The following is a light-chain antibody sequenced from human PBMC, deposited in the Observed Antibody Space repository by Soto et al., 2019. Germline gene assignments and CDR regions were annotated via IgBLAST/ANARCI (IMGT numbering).Light chain of an antibody. Sequence: EIVLTQSPATLSLSAGEGATLSCRASQSIGSELAWYQQKPGQAPRLVIADASNRATGIPARFSGSGSATDFTLTIRTVEPGDVVIYYCQQRYSWPITFGQGTRLEIK. CDR3: QQRYSWPIT. J-gene: IGKJ5*01. V-gene: IGKV3-11*01. CDR1: QSIGSE. CDR2: DAS.